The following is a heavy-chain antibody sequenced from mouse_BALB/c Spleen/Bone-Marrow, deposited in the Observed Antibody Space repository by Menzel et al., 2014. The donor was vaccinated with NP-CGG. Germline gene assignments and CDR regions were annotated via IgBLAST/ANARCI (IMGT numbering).Heavy chain of an antibody. CDR2: INPSNGRT. V-gene: IGHV1S81*02. D-gene: IGHD1-1*01. Sequence: QVQLKQPGAELVKPGASVKLSCKASGYTFTSYWMHWVKQRPGQGLEWIGEINPSNGRTNYNEKFKSKATLTVDKSSSTAYMQLSSLTSEDSAVYYCARGDTTVYFDVWGAGTTVTVSS. CDR3: ARGDTTVYFDV. J-gene: IGHJ1*01. CDR1: GYTFTSYW.